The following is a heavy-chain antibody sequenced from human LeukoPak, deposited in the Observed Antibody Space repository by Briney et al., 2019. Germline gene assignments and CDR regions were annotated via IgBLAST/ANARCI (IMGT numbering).Heavy chain of an antibody. CDR2: IKQDGSEK. CDR3: ARDKGDYDSSGSLFVF. D-gene: IGHD3-22*01. Sequence: GGSLRLSCAASGFTFSRYWMSWVRQAPRKGLEWVANIKQDGSEKYYVDSVKGRITISRDNAKNSLYLQMNYLRDEDTAVYYCARDKGDYDSSGSLFVFGGQGTLVTVSS. CDR1: GFTFSRYW. V-gene: IGHV3-7*03. J-gene: IGHJ4*02.